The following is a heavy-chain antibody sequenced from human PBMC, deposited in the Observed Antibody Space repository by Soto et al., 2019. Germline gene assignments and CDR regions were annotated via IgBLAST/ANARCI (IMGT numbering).Heavy chain of an antibody. V-gene: IGHV3-23*01. D-gene: IGHD5-12*01. Sequence: EVQLLESGGDLVQPGGSLRLSCAASRFTFTSSAMTWVRQAPGEGLEWVSTIGSGGTTSYADSVKGRFTVSRDNSKNTLYLQMNSLRAEDTAIYYCAKLGASHNICLDYWGQGTLVTVSS. CDR3: AKLGASHNICLDY. CDR2: IGSGGTT. CDR1: RFTFTSSA. J-gene: IGHJ4*02.